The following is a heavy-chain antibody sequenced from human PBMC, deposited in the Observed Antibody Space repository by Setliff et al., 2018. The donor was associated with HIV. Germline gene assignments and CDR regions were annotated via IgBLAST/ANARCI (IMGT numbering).Heavy chain of an antibody. CDR3: ARGQTSVTLQFDH. Sequence: ETLSLSCAASGFTFSSHWMVWVRQAPGKGLEWVANINQDGSEKNYVDSVKGRFTISRDNAKNSLFLQMNSLRAEDTAVYYCARGQTSVTLQFDHWGQGTLVTVSS. V-gene: IGHV3-7*01. D-gene: IGHD4-17*01. CDR2: INQDGSEK. J-gene: IGHJ4*02. CDR1: GFTFSSHW.